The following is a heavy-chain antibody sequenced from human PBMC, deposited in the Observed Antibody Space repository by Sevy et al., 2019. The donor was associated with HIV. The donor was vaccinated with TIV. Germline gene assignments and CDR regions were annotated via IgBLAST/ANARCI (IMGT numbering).Heavy chain of an antibody. CDR2: SSGRGDST. V-gene: IGHV3-23*01. D-gene: IGHD1-26*01. CDR1: GFTFSIYV. Sequence: GGSLRLSCAASGFTFSIYVMNWVRQPPGKGLEWVAASSGRGDSTYYADSVKGRFTISRDNSKNTVFLQMNRLRPEDTAIYYCAKDSGGSYPWYFDYWGQGTLVTVSS. J-gene: IGHJ4*02. CDR3: AKDSGGSYPWYFDY.